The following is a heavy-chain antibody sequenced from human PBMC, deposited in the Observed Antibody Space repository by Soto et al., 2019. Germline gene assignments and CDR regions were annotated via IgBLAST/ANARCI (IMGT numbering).Heavy chain of an antibody. CDR3: ARVSADYGGYSDDGFYI. CDR1: GGTFSSYT. CDR2: IIPILGIA. Sequence: QVQLVQSGAEVKKPGSSVKVSCKASGGTFSSYTISWVRQAPGQGLEWMGRIIPILGIANYAQKFQGRVTITAEKTPSTAYMGLSSLGSEDTGVYYWARVSADYGGYSDDGFYIWGQGTMVTVSS. J-gene: IGHJ3*02. D-gene: IGHD4-17*01. V-gene: IGHV1-69*02.